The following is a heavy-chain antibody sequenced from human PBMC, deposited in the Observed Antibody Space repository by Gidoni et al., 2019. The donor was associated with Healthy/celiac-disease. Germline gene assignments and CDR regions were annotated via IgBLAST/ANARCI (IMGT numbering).Heavy chain of an antibody. CDR2: IHHSGST. CDR1: GGSFSGYY. Sequence: QVQLQQWGAGLLKPSETLSLTCAFYGGSFSGYYWSWIRQPPGKGMEWSGEIHHSGSTHYNPSLKSRVNISVDTSKNQFSLKLSSVTAADTAVYYCARELGYCSSTSCLYWFDPWGQGTLVTVSS. CDR3: ARELGYCSSTSCLYWFDP. D-gene: IGHD2-2*01. J-gene: IGHJ5*02. V-gene: IGHV4-34*01.